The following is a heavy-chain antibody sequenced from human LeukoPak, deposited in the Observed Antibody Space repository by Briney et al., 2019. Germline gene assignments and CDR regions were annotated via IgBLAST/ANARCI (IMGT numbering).Heavy chain of an antibody. J-gene: IGHJ4*02. Sequence: GGSLRLSCAASGFTFSSYAMSWVRQAPGKGLEWVSAISGSGGSTYYADSVKGRFTISRDNSKNTLYLQMNSLRAEDTAVYYCAKDPYGSGSYGQDYFDYWGQGTLVAVSS. D-gene: IGHD3-10*01. CDR1: GFTFSSYA. V-gene: IGHV3-23*01. CDR3: AKDPYGSGSYGQDYFDY. CDR2: ISGSGGST.